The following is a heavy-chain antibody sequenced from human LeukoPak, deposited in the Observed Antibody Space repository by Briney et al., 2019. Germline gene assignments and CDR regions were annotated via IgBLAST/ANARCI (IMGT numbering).Heavy chain of an antibody. V-gene: IGHV4-39*01. D-gene: IGHD5-12*01. J-gene: IGHJ4*02. CDR3: ARRPTSSGYDPPFDY. CDR1: GGAISSSSYY. Sequence: PSETLSLTCTVSGGAISSSSYYWGWIRQPPGKGLEWIGSIYYSGSTYYNPSLKSRVTISVDTSKNQFSLKLSSVTAADTAVYYCARRPTSSGYDPPFDYWGQGTLVTASS. CDR2: IYYSGST.